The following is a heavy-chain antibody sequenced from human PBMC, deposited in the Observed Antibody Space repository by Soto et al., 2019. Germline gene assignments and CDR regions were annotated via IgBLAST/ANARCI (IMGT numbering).Heavy chain of an antibody. CDR3: SRGTYYPQSSGLHADY. CDR1: GFMFNDYA. D-gene: IGHD3-22*01. Sequence: LRLSCATSGFMFNDYAMYWVRQAPGQGLEWVAMISSDGNHQFYVDNVRGRFTVSRDNSKNTLNLQMNSLRPEDTAVYYCSRGTYYPQSSGLHADYWGPGTVVTVSS. V-gene: IGHV3-30*03. J-gene: IGHJ4*02. CDR2: ISSDGNHQ.